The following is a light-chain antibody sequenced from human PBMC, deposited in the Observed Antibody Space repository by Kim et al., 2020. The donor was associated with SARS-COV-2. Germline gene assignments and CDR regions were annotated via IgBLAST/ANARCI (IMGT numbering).Light chain of an antibody. J-gene: IGKJ4*01. V-gene: IGKV3-15*01. Sequence: VSAGERATLSCRAIQGIRSHLGWYQQKPGQAPRLLIWGALNRATGISDRFSGSESGTEFILTISSLQSEDFVVYFCQQYHNWPFTFGGGTKVDIK. CDR2: GAL. CDR1: QGIRSH. CDR3: QQYHNWPFT.